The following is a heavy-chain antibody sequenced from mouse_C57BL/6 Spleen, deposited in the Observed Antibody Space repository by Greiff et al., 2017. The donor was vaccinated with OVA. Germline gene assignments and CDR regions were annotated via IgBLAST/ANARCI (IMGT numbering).Heavy chain of an antibody. Sequence: EVQRVESGPELVKPGASVKIPCKASGYTFTDYNMDWVKQSHGKSLEWIGDINPNNGGTIYNQKFKGKATLTVDKSSSTAYMELRSLTSEDTAVYYCARNYYGSSGFAYWGQGTLVTVSA. CDR2: INPNNGGT. D-gene: IGHD1-1*01. CDR1: GYTFTDYN. V-gene: IGHV1-18*01. CDR3: ARNYYGSSGFAY. J-gene: IGHJ3*01.